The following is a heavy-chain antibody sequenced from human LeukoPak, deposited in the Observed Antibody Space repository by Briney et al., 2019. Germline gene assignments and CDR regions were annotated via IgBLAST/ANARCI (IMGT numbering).Heavy chain of an antibody. CDR1: GW. CDR2: INHDGTGT. J-gene: IGHJ4*02. V-gene: IGHV3-74*01. Sequence: LTGGSLRLSCAASGWMHWVRQAPGKGLVWVSGINHDGTGTYYADSVKGRFTISRDNAKNTVYLQMNSLSAEDAAVYYCASVFDSWGQGFLVTVSS. CDR3: ASVFDS.